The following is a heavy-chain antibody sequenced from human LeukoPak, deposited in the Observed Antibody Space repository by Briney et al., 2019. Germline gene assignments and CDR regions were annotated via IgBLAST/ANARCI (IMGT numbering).Heavy chain of an antibody. CDR1: GGSISSNNW. D-gene: IGHD6-19*01. CDR2: IYHSGST. J-gene: IGHJ4*02. Sequence: SETLSLTCAVSGGSISSNNWWSWVRQPPGKGLEWIGEIYHSGSTNYKPSLKSRVTISVDKSKNQFSLKLSSVSAADMAVYYCAAKAVDGERSFDFWGQGTLVTVSS. V-gene: IGHV4-4*02. CDR3: AAKAVDGERSFDF.